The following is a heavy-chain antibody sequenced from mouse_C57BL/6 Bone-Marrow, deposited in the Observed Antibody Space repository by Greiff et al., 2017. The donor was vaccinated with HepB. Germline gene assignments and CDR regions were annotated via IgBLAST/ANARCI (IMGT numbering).Heavy chain of an antibody. D-gene: IGHD1-1*01. Sequence: EVQLVESGGGLVQPKGSLKLSCAASGFSFNTYAMNWVRQAPGKGLEWVARIRSKSNNYATYYADSVKDRFTISRDDSESMLYLQMNNLKTEDTAMYYCVSYYGSSLYAMDYWGQGTSVTVSS. CDR1: GFSFNTYA. CDR2: IRSKSNNYAT. J-gene: IGHJ4*01. V-gene: IGHV10-1*01. CDR3: VSYYGSSLYAMDY.